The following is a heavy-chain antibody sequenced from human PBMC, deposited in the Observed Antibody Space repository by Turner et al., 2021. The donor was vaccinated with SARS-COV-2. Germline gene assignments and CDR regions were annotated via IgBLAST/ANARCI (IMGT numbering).Heavy chain of an antibody. CDR3: ARDGQTMGWGVTTFDH. CDR2: LNHSGSA. D-gene: IGHD3-10*01. J-gene: IGHJ4*02. CDR1: GGSFSGCY. Sequence: QVQLQQWAAGLLTPSETLSLTCGVYGGSFSGCYCRWFRQPPGKRLEWCGELNHSGSANYNPSLKRRGTMTPDTTKTKFFLMLSTVTAADTTVYYCARDGQTMGWGVTTFDHWGQGTLVTVSS. V-gene: IGHV4-34*01.